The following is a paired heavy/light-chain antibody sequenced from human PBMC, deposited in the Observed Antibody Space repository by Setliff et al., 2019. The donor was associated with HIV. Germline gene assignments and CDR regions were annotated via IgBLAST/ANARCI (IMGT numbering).Light chain of an antibody. Sequence: QSVLTQPPSASGTPGQRVTISCSGSSSNIGSNTVNWYQQLPGTAPKLLIYSNNQRPSGVPDRFSGSKSGTSASLAISGLQSEDEADYYCAAWDDSLNGPYVFGTGTKVTVL. CDR2: SNN. J-gene: IGLJ1*01. CDR3: AAWDDSLNGPYV. V-gene: IGLV1-44*01. CDR1: SSNIGSNT.
Heavy chain of an antibody. Sequence: QVQLVQSGAEVKKPGASVKVSCKASGYTFTSYYMHWVRQAPGQGLEWMGIINPSGGSTSYAQKFQGRVTMTRDTSTSTVYMELSSLRSEDTAVYYCASKGLTYYYDSSGHDPSDAFDIWGQGTMVTVSS. V-gene: IGHV1-46*01. J-gene: IGHJ3*02. CDR1: GYTFTSYY. CDR2: INPSGGST. D-gene: IGHD3-22*01. CDR3: ASKGLTYYYDSSGHDPSDAFDI.